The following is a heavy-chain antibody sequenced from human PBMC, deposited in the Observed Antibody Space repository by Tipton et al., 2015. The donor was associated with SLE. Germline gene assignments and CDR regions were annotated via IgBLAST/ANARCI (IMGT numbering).Heavy chain of an antibody. CDR3: ARKGFDAFDI. CDR2: IYYSGST. V-gene: IGHV4-39*07. Sequence: TLSLTCTVSGGSISSSSYYWGWIRQPPGKGLEWIGSIYYSGSTYYNPSLKSRVTISVDTSKNQFSLKLSSVTAADTAVYYCARKGFDAFDIWGQGTMVTVSS. J-gene: IGHJ3*02. CDR1: GGSISSSSYY.